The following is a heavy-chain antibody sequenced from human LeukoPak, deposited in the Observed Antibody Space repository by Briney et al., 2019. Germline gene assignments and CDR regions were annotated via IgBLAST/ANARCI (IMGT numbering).Heavy chain of an antibody. CDR2: INHSGST. V-gene: IGHV4-34*01. D-gene: IGHD3-16*02. CDR3: ARVFKLLGAYVWGSYRPPNSYFDY. Sequence: SETLSLTCAVYGGSFSGYYWSWIRQPPGKGLEWIGEINHSGSTNYNPSLKSRVTISVDTSKNQFSLKLSSVTAADTAVYYCARVFKLLGAYVWGSYRPPNSYFDYWGQGTLVTVSS. CDR1: GGSFSGYY. J-gene: IGHJ4*02.